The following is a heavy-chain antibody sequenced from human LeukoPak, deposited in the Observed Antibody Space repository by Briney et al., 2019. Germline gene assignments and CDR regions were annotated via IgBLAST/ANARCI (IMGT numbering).Heavy chain of an antibody. CDR3: AGTHEYSSSSALY. D-gene: IGHD6-6*01. J-gene: IGHJ4*02. CDR1: GGSFSGYY. Sequence: SETLSLTCAVYGGSFSGYYWSWIRQPPGKGLEWIGEINHSGSTNYNPSLKSRVTISVDTSKNQFSLKLSSVTAADTAVYYCAGTHEYSSSSALYWGQGTLVTVSS. CDR2: INHSGST. V-gene: IGHV4-34*01.